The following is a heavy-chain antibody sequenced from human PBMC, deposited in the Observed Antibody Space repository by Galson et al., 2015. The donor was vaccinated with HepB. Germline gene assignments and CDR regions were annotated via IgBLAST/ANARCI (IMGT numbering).Heavy chain of an antibody. CDR3: ARRYYDSSGFYYFDS. CDR2: ILSSGST. J-gene: IGHJ4*02. CDR1: GFTFSSYA. D-gene: IGHD3-22*01. Sequence: SLRLSCAASGFTFSSYAMSWVRQAPGKGLEWVSAILSSGSTYYADSVKGRFTISRDNSENTLYLQINSLRAEDTAVYYCARRYYDSSGFYYFDSWGQGTLVTVSS. V-gene: IGHV3-23*01.